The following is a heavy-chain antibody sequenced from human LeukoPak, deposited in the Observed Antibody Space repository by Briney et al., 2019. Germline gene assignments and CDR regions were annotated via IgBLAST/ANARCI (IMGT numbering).Heavy chain of an antibody. D-gene: IGHD6-19*01. J-gene: IGHJ5*02. Sequence: PGGSLRLSCRGSGFTFSVYDMSWLRQAPGKGLEWVSSISGDAVSKYYAESVRGRFTISIDNSKDTLYLQMNSLRAEDTALYFCTTDRHSSGWPNWFDPWGQGSLVIVSS. CDR3: TTDRHSSGWPNWFDP. CDR2: ISGDAVSK. CDR1: GFTFSVYD. V-gene: IGHV3-23*01.